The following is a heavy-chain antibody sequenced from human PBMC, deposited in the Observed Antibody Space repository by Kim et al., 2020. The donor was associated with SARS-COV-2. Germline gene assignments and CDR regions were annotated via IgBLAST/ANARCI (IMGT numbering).Heavy chain of an antibody. V-gene: IGHV4-34*01. J-gene: IGHJ4*02. CDR2: INHSGST. Sequence: SETLSLTCAVYGGSFSGYYWSWIRQPPGKGLEWIGEINHSGSTNYNPSLKSRVTISVDTSKNQFSLKLSSVTAADTAVYYCAREGYVVVVIATTRGGLDYWGQGTLVTVSS. CDR3: AREGYVVVVIATTRGGLDY. D-gene: IGHD2-21*01. CDR1: GGSFSGYY.